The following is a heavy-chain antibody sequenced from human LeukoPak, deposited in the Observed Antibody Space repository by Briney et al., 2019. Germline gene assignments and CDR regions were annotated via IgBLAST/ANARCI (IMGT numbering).Heavy chain of an antibody. CDR2: TYYRSKWYN. CDR1: GDSVSSNSAA. J-gene: IGHJ6*03. V-gene: IGHV6-1*01. D-gene: IGHD3-10*01. Sequence: SQTLSLTCAISGDSVSSNSAAWNWIRQSPSRGLEWLRRTYYRSKWYNDYAVSVKSRITINPDTSKNQFSLQLNSVTPEDTAVYYCARDRILWFGELAHYYYYYMDVWGKGTTVTISS. CDR3: ARDRILWFGELAHYYYYYMDV.